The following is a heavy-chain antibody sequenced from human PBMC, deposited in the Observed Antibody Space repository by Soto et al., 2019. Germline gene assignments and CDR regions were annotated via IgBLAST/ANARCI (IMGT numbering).Heavy chain of an antibody. V-gene: IGHV3-23*01. CDR2: ISGSGGST. D-gene: IGHD3-22*01. CDR1: GFTFSSYA. J-gene: IGHJ3*02. CDR3: AKVIQYYYDSSGPGAFDI. Sequence: GWSLRLSCAASGFTFSSYAMSWVRQAPGKGLEWVSAISGSGGSTYYADSVKGRFTISRDNSKNTLYLQMNSLRAEDTAVYYCAKVIQYYYDSSGPGAFDIWGQGTMVTVSS.